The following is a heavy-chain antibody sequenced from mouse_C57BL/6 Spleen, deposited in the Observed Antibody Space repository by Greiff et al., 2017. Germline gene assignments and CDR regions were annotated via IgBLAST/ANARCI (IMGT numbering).Heavy chain of an antibody. CDR3: ARWESNYIWYFDV. J-gene: IGHJ1*03. CDR1: GYTFTSYW. V-gene: IGHV1-53*01. D-gene: IGHD2-5*01. Sequence: QVQLQQPGAELVRPGSSVKLSCKASGYTFTSYWMHWVKQRPGQGLEWIGNINPSNGGTNYNEKFKSKATLTVDKSSSTAYMQLSSLTSEDSAVYYCARWESNYIWYFDVWGTGTTVTVSS. CDR2: INPSNGGT.